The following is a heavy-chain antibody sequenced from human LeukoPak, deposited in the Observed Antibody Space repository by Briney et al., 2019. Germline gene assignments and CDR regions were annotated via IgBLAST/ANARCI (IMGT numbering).Heavy chain of an antibody. CDR3: ARAPAHYYYMDV. CDR1: GGSFSGYY. J-gene: IGHJ6*03. V-gene: IGHV4-34*01. Sequence: SETLSLTCAVYGGSFSGYYWSWIRQPPGKGLEWIGEINHSGSTNYNPSLKSRVTISVDTSKNQFSLKLSSVTAADTAVYYCARAPAHYYYMDVWGKGTTVTVSS. CDR2: INHSGST.